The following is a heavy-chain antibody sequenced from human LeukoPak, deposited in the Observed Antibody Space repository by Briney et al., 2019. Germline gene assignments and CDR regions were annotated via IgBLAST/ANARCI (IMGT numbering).Heavy chain of an antibody. CDR1: GYSYTDYF. CDR3: ARGGGGLAY. Sequence: ASVKVSCKASGYSYTDYFIHWVRQAPGQGLEWMGWINPNSGGTNYAQKFQGRVTMTRDTSISTAYMELTSLTSDDTAVYFCARGGGGLAYWGPGTLVTVSS. D-gene: IGHD2-15*01. J-gene: IGHJ4*02. CDR2: INPNSGGT. V-gene: IGHV1-2*02.